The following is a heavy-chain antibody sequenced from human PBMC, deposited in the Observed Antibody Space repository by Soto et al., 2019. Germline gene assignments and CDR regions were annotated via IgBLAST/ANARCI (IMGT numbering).Heavy chain of an antibody. Sequence: SETLSLTCTVSGGSISSGGYYWSWIRQHPGKGLEWIGYIYYSGSTYYNPSLKSRVTISVDTSKNQFSLKLSSVTAADTAVYYCARDLEGSGSYYIWGQGTLVTVSS. CDR1: GGSISSGGYY. CDR2: IYYSGST. CDR3: ARDLEGSGSYYI. D-gene: IGHD3-10*01. V-gene: IGHV4-31*03. J-gene: IGHJ4*02.